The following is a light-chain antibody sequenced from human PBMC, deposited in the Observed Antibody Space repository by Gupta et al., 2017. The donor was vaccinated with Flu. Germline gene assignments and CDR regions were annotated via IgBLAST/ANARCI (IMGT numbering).Light chain of an antibody. J-gene: IGKJ4*01. CDR1: QSISSY. V-gene: IGKV1-39*01. CDR2: AAS. Sequence: DIQITQAPSSLSASVGDRVTITCRASQSISSYLNWYQQKPGKAPKLLIYAASRLQSGVPSRFSGSGSGTDFTLTISRLQPEDFATYYCQQSYSTPLTFGGGTKVEIK. CDR3: QQSYSTPLT.